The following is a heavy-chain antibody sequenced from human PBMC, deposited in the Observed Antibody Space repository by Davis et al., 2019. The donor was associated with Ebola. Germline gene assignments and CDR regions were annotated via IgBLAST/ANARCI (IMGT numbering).Heavy chain of an antibody. J-gene: IGHJ4*02. CDR3: ARYYDFWSGYYFDY. Sequence: AASVKVSCKASGYTFTSYGISWVRQAPGQGLEWMGGIIPIFGTANYAQKFQGRVTITADESTSTAYMELSSLRSEDTAVYYCARYYDFWSGYYFDYWGQGTLVTVSS. D-gene: IGHD3-3*01. CDR2: IIPIFGTA. CDR1: GYTFTSYG. V-gene: IGHV1-69*13.